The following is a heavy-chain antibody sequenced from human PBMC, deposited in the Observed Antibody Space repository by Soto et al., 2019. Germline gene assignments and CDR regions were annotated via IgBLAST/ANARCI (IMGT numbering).Heavy chain of an antibody. Sequence: PGESLKISFKGSGYSFTSYWIGWVRQMHGKGLEWMGIIYPGDSDTRYSPSFQGQVTMTRDNSITTAYMELSSLRSEDTAVYFCVRAPLDYYSADYFDNWGQGTLVTVSS. J-gene: IGHJ4*02. CDR2: IYPGDSDT. V-gene: IGHV5-51*01. CDR1: GYSFTSYW. CDR3: VRAPLDYYSADYFDN. D-gene: IGHD2-21*01.